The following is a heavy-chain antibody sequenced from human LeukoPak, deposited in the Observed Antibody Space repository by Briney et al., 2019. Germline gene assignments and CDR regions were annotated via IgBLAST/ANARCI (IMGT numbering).Heavy chain of an antibody. J-gene: IGHJ6*02. CDR1: GFTFSSYA. D-gene: IGHD3-3*01. CDR2: ISYDGSNK. Sequence: PGGSLRLSCAASGFTFSSYAMHWVRQAPGKGLEWVAVISYDGSNKYYADSVKGRFTISRDNSKNTLYLQMNSLRAEDTALYYCARQSYDFWSRSMDVWGQGTMVTVSS. CDR3: ARQSYDFWSRSMDV. V-gene: IGHV3-30*04.